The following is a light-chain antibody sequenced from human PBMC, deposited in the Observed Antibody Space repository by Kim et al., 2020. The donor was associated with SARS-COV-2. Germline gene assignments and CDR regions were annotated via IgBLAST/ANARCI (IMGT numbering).Light chain of an antibody. CDR3: QQYGGSPRT. V-gene: IGKV3-20*01. Sequence: SPGESATLSCRASQSVYSSYLAWYQQKPGQAPMLLIYGASSRATGIPDRFSGSGSGTDFTLTISRLEPEDFAVYYCQQYGGSPRTFGQGTKVDIK. CDR2: GAS. J-gene: IGKJ1*01. CDR1: QSVYSSY.